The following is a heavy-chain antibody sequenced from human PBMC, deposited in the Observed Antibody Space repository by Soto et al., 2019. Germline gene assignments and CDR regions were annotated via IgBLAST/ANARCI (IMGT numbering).Heavy chain of an antibody. D-gene: IGHD3-10*01. J-gene: IGHJ6*02. CDR2: TYYRCSKYYT. CDR3: ARDYYGSGSYYGVNYYYYGMDV. Sequence: SQTLSLTCAISGYSVSSNSAAWDWIRQSPSRGLEWLGRTYYRCSKYYTDYAVSVKSRITISPDRSKNQFSLQLNSVTPEDTAVYYCARDYYGSGSYYGVNYYYYGMDVWGQGTTVTVSS. V-gene: IGHV6-1*01. CDR1: GYSVSSNSAA.